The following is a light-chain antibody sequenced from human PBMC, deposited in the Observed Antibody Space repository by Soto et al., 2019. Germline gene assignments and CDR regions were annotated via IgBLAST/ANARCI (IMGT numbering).Light chain of an antibody. Sequence: EIVLTQSPGTPSLSRGERSTLXXRASQSVSSSYLAWYQQKPGQGPRIXIYGASSRATGIPDRFSGSGSGTDFTLTISRLEPEDFSVYYCQQRYDWPITFGQGTRLEIK. CDR3: QQRYDWPIT. J-gene: IGKJ5*01. V-gene: IGKV3D-20*02. CDR1: QSVSSSY. CDR2: GAS.